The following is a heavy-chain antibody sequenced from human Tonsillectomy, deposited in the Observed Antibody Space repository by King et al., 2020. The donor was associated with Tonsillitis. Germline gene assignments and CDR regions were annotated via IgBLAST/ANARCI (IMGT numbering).Heavy chain of an antibody. CDR3: ARDPSIAARIYFDY. D-gene: IGHD6-6*01. CDR2: IWYDGSNK. CDR1: GFTFSSYG. Sequence: VQLVESGGGVVQPGRSLRLSCAASGFTFSSYGMHWVRQAPGKGLEWVAGIWYDGSNKYYADSVKGRFTISRDNSKNTLYLQMNSLRAEDTAVYYCARDPSIAARIYFDYWGQGTLVTVSS. V-gene: IGHV3-33*08. J-gene: IGHJ4*02.